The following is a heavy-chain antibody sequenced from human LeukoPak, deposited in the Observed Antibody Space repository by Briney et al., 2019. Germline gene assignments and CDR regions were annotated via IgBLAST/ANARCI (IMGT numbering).Heavy chain of an antibody. D-gene: IGHD4-23*01. V-gene: IGHV4-30-4*01. Sequence: SETLSLTCTVSGGSISRGDYYWSWIRQPPGKGLEWIGYIYYSGSTYYNPSLKSRVTISVDTSKNQFSLQLSSVTAADTAVYYCARESGRGLRWYFDYWGQGTLVTVSS. CDR1: GGSISRGDYY. CDR3: ARESGRGLRWYFDY. CDR2: IYYSGST. J-gene: IGHJ4*02.